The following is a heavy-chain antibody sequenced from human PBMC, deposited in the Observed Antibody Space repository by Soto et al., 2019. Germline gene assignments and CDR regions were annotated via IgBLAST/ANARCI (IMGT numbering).Heavy chain of an antibody. Sequence: PSETLSLTCTVSGGSISSGNYYWSWIRQPPGKGLEWIGSISYSGTTHYSASLRSRVSISVDTSKNQFSLDLSSVTAADTAVYYCATMGTPVTGLYYFDYWGQGTLVTVSS. CDR3: ATMGTPVTGLYYFDY. CDR2: ISYSGTT. CDR1: GGSISSGNYY. J-gene: IGHJ4*02. D-gene: IGHD4-17*01. V-gene: IGHV4-30-4*01.